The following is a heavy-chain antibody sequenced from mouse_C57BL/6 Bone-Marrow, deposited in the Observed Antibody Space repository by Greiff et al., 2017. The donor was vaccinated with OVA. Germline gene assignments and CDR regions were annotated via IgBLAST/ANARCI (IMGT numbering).Heavy chain of an antibody. J-gene: IGHJ4*01. CDR1: GYTFTSYW. CDR2: IYPGSGST. V-gene: IGHV1-55*01. CDR3: ESGSVYYGKYLYYYAMDY. Sequence: QVQLQQSGAELVKPGASVKMSCKASGYTFTSYWITWVKQRPGQGLEWIGDIYPGSGSTNYNEKFKSKATLTVDTSSSTAYMQLSSLTSEDSAVYYCESGSVYYGKYLYYYAMDYWGQGTSVTVSS. D-gene: IGHD2-1*01.